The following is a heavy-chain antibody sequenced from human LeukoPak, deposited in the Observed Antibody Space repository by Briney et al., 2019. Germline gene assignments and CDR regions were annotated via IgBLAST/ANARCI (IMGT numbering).Heavy chain of an antibody. Sequence: SETLSLTCTISGGSISSYYWSWIRQPAGKGLEWIGRIYTSGSTNYNPSLKGRVTMSVDTSKNQFSLKLSSVTAADTAVYYCARGVWVQHCSSTSCYTGWFDPWGQGTLVTVSS. J-gene: IGHJ5*02. CDR3: ARGVWVQHCSSTSCYTGWFDP. D-gene: IGHD2-2*02. CDR2: IYTSGST. V-gene: IGHV4-4*07. CDR1: GGSISSYY.